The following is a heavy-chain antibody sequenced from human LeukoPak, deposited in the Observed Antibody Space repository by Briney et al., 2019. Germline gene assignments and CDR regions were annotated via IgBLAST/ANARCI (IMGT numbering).Heavy chain of an antibody. V-gene: IGHV4-31*03. D-gene: IGHD5-18*01. J-gene: IGHJ6*03. CDR3: ARGRYSSPYYHYYYMDV. CDR1: GGSISSGGYY. Sequence: SQTLSLTCTVSGGSISSGGYYWSWIRQHPGKGLEWIGYIYYSGSTYYNPSLKSRVTISVDTSKNQFSLKLSSVTAADTAVYYCARGRYSSPYYHYYYMDVWGKGTTVTVSS. CDR2: IYYSGST.